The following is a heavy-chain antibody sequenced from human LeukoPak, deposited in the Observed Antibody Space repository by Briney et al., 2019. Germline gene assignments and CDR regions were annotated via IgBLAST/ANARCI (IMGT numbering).Heavy chain of an antibody. J-gene: IGHJ4*02. Sequence: SVKVSCKASGGTFSSYAISWVRQAPGQGLEWMGRIIPILGIANYGQKFQGRITITADKSTSTAYMELSSLRSEDTAVYYCARAELYGSGKGLDYWGQGTLVTVSS. V-gene: IGHV1-69*04. CDR1: GGTFSSYA. CDR3: ARAELYGSGKGLDY. D-gene: IGHD3-10*01. CDR2: IIPILGIA.